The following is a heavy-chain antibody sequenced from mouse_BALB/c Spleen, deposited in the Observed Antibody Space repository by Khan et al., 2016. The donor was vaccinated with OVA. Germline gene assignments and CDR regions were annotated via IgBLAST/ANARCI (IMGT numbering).Heavy chain of an antibody. CDR2: ISSGGSFT. D-gene: IGHD1-1*01. CDR3: ARTPGYYGSNYFDY. J-gene: IGHJ2*01. CDR1: GFTFSNYA. Sequence: EVQLQESGGGLVKPGGSLKLSCAASGFTFSNYAMSWVRQTPEQRLEWVATISSGGSFTYYPDSVKGRFTISRDNAKNTLYLQMSSLRSEDTAMFYCARTPGYYGSNYFDYWGQGTTLTVAS. V-gene: IGHV5-9-3*01.